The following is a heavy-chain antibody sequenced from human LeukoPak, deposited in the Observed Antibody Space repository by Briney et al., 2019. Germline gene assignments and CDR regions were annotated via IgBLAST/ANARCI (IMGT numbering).Heavy chain of an antibody. J-gene: IGHJ3*02. CDR3: ARHRSDVYNYDGFDI. D-gene: IGHD5-24*01. CDR1: GYSFTNYW. V-gene: IGHV5-51*01. Sequence: GESLKISCKGSGYSFTNYWIGWVRQMPGKGLEWMGIIYPGDSDTRYSPSFQGQVTISADKSINTAYLQWSSLKASDTAMFYCARHRSDVYNYDGFDIWGQGSMVTVSS. CDR2: IYPGDSDT.